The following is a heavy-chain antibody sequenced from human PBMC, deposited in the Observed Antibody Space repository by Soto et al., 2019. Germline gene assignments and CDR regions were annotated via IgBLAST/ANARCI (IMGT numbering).Heavy chain of an antibody. D-gene: IGHD6-19*01. CDR2: ISAYNGDT. CDR1: GYSFTNYG. J-gene: IGHJ6*03. V-gene: IGHV1-18*01. CDR3: ARDRGVAPPVAGNPHYYYYMDV. Sequence: QDQLVQSGGEVKKPGASVKVSCKASGYSFTNYGITWVRQAPGQGFEWMGWISAYNGDTNYAQKLQGRVTMTTDASTSTAYLELRSLRSDDTAVYYCARDRGVAPPVAGNPHYYYYMDVWGKGTTVTVSS.